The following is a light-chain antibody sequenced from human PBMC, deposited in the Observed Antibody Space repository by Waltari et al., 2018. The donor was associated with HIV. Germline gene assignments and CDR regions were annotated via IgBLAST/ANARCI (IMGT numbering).Light chain of an antibody. CDR2: EVT. Sequence: QPALPQPASVSGSPGQSITIPCPGPTFAASDYTYVSWFQHHPGKAPKVIIYEVTNRPSGVSSRFSGSKSGNGASLTISGLQAEDEASYFCLSYISSASPVFGGGTKLTVL. CDR1: TFAASDYTY. J-gene: IGLJ2*01. CDR3: LSYISSASPV. V-gene: IGLV2-14*01.